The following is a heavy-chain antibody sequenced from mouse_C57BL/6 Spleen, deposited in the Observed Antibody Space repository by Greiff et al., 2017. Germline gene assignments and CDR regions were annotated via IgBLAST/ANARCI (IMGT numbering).Heavy chain of an antibody. V-gene: IGHV14-2*01. Sequence: EVQLKESGAELVKPGASVKLSCTASGFNFQDYYMHWVKQRTDQGLEGIGRIDPEDGETTYAPKFQGKATITADTSANTAYLELSSLTSEDTAVYYCARGAFRTGAMDYWGQGTSVTVSS. CDR2: IDPEDGET. CDR3: ARGAFRTGAMDY. CDR1: GFNFQDYY. J-gene: IGHJ4*01.